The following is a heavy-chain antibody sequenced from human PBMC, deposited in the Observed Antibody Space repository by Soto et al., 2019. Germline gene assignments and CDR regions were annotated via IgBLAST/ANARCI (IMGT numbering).Heavy chain of an antibody. D-gene: IGHD6-13*01. J-gene: IGHJ6*02. CDR1: GGSISSSSYY. CDR3: AISYSSSSPDYYGMDV. CDR2: IYYSGST. Sequence: QLQLQESGPGLVKPSETLSLTCTVSGGSISSSSYYWGWIRQPPGKGLEWIGSIYYSGSTYYNPSLKSRVTISVDTSKNQFALKLGSVTAADTAVYYCAISYSSSSPDYYGMDVWGQGTTVTVSS. V-gene: IGHV4-39*01.